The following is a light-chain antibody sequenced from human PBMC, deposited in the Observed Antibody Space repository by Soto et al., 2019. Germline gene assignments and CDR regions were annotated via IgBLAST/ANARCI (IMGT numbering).Light chain of an antibody. CDR2: DVS. V-gene: IGLV2-14*01. CDR3: CSYTSSSTFVI. Sequence: QSALTQPASVSGSPGQSITISCTGTSSDLGVYNYVSWYQQHPGKAPKVMIYDVSNRPSGVSNRFSGSKSANTASLIISGLEAEDEADYYCCSYTSSSTFVIFGGGSQLTVL. CDR1: SSDLGVYNY. J-gene: IGLJ2*01.